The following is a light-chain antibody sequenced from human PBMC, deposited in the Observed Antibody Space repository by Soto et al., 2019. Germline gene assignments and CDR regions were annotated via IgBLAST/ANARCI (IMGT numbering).Light chain of an antibody. CDR1: SSNIGGNT. V-gene: IGLV1-44*01. CDR3: ATWDDSLNGPL. Sequence: QLVLTQPPSASGTPGQRVTISCSGSSSNIGGNTVNWYQHLPGTAPKLLIYSDNQRPSGVPDRFSGSKSGTSASLAISGLQSEDEADYYCATWDDSLNGPLFGGGTKLTVL. CDR2: SDN. J-gene: IGLJ2*01.